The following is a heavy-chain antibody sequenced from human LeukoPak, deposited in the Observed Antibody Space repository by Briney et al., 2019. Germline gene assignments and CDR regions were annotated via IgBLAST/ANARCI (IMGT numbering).Heavy chain of an antibody. J-gene: IGHJ4*02. V-gene: IGHV3-30*18. D-gene: IGHD6-13*01. CDR1: EFTFSKSG. Sequence: GGSLRLSCAASEFTFSKSGTHWVRQAPGKGLEWVAVISYDGSNKYYADSVKGRFTVSRDNSKNTLYLQMNSLRAEDTAVYYCAKEPNLSIATSGMFFDSWGQGTLVTVSS. CDR3: AKEPNLSIATSGMFFDS. CDR2: ISYDGSNK.